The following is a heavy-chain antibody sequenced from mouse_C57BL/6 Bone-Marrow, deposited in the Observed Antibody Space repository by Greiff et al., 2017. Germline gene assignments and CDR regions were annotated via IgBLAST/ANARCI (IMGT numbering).Heavy chain of an antibody. CDR3: AATVYHYAMDY. Sequence: VQLQQSGAELARPGASVKLSCKASGYTFTSYGISWVKQRTGQGLEWIGEIYPRSGNTYYNEKFKGKATLTADKSSSTAYMELRSLTSEDSAVYFCAATVYHYAMDYWGQGTSVTVSS. V-gene: IGHV1-81*01. D-gene: IGHD2-3*01. CDR2: IYPRSGNT. J-gene: IGHJ4*01. CDR1: GYTFTSYG.